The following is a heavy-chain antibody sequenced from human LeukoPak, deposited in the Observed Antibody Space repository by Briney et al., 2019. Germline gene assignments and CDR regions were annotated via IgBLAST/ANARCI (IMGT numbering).Heavy chain of an antibody. CDR1: GYTFTGYY. V-gene: IGHV1-2*02. D-gene: IGHD3-3*01. CDR3: ARVLRDYDFWSGYYPVWYFDY. J-gene: IGHJ4*02. CDR2: INPNSGGT. Sequence: ASVKVSCKASGYTFTGYYMHWVRQAPGQGLEWMGWINPNSGGTNYAQKFQGRVTMTRDTSISIAYMELSRLRSDDTAVYYCARVLRDYDFWSGYYPVWYFDYWGQGTLVTVSS.